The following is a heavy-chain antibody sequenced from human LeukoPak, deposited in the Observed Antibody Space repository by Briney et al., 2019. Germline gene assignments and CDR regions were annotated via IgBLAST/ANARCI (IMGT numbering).Heavy chain of an antibody. CDR3: ARNPVTPRQGGPFDY. Sequence: GGSLRPSCAASGFSFRTHSVNWVRQAPGKGLEWISYISGSTFIIYYADSVKGRFSVSRDNAKDSLYLQMNSLRAEDTAVYYCARNPVTPRQGGPFDYWGQGTLVTVSS. CDR1: GFSFRTHS. V-gene: IGHV3-48*04. J-gene: IGHJ4*02. D-gene: IGHD4-17*01. CDR2: ISGSTFII.